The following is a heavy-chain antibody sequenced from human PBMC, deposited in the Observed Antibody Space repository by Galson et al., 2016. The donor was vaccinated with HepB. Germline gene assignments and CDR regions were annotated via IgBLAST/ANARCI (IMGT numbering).Heavy chain of an antibody. V-gene: IGHV3-15*07. J-gene: IGHJ5*02. CDR3: TVAATYDFWSGYYMLDP. CDR1: GFSFSHAW. D-gene: IGHD3-3*01. CDR2: IKSKTDGGTT. Sequence: SLRLSCAASGFSFSHAWMHWVRQAPGKGLEWVGRIKSKTDGGTTDYAAPVKGRFAISRDDSKNTLYLQMNRLKTEDTGGYYCTVAATYDFWSGYYMLDPWGQGTLVTVSS.